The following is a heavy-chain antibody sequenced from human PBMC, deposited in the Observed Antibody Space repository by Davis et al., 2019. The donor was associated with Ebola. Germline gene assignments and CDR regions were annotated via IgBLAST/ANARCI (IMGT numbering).Heavy chain of an antibody. Sequence: ASVKVSCKASGYRFTTYGMHWVRQAPGLGLEWLGWINTNTGNPTYAKGFTGRFVFSLDTSVSTAYLQINSLKAEDIAVYYCATLPDIWGQGTMVTVSS. J-gene: IGHJ3*02. V-gene: IGHV7-4-1*02. CDR2: INTNTGNP. CDR1: GYRFTTYG. CDR3: ATLPDI.